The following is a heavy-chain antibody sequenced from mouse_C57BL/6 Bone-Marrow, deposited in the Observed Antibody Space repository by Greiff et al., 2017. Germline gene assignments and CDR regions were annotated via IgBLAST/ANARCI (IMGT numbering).Heavy chain of an antibody. D-gene: IGHD1-1*01. J-gene: IGHJ3*01. CDR1: GFTFTDYY. CDR3: ARSFYYYGSSSAWFAY. CDR2: IRNKANGYTT. Sequence: EVNLVESGGGLVQPGGSLSLSCAASGFTFTDYYMSWVRQPPGKALEWLGFIRNKANGYTTEYSASVKGRFTISRDNSQSILYLQMNALRAEDSATYYCARSFYYYGSSSAWFAYWGQGTLVTVSA. V-gene: IGHV7-3*01.